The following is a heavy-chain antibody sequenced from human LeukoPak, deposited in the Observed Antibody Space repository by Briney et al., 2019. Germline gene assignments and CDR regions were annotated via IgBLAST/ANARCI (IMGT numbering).Heavy chain of an antibody. Sequence: PSETLSLTCTVSGGSITSGNFYWSWIRQSAGKGLEWIGRIYSTGSTNYNPSLKSRVTISVDTSKNQFSLKLSSVTAADTAVYYCARDKLLSGTNWFDPWGQGTLVTVSS. CDR1: GGSITSGNFY. V-gene: IGHV4-61*02. CDR3: ARDKLLSGTNWFDP. CDR2: IYSTGST. J-gene: IGHJ5*02.